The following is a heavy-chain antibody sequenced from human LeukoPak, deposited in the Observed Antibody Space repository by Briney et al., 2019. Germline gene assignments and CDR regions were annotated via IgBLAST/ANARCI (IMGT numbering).Heavy chain of an antibody. CDR3: AKERWGSGWYYYFDY. CDR2: ISWNSGSI. D-gene: IGHD6-19*01. CDR1: GFTFDDYA. Sequence: GRSLRLSCAASGFTFDDYAMHWVRQAPGKGLEWVSGISWNSGSIGYADSVKGRFTISRDNAKNSLYLQMNSLRAEDTALYYCAKERWGSGWYYYFDYWGQGTLVTVSS. V-gene: IGHV3-9*01. J-gene: IGHJ4*02.